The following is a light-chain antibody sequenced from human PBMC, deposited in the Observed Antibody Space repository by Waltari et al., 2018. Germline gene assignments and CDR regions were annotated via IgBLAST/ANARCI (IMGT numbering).Light chain of an antibody. J-gene: IGLJ3*02. CDR1: SSEVGFYNL. Sequence: HSALTQPASVSESPGKSLNIPFTATSSEVGFYNLFPWYQQHPGKAPELVVYEVLSRPSGVSNRFSGSKSGNTASLTISGLQAEDEADYYCCSYAGRNIWVFGGGTKLTVL. CDR2: EVL. V-gene: IGLV2-23*02. CDR3: CSYAGRNIWV.